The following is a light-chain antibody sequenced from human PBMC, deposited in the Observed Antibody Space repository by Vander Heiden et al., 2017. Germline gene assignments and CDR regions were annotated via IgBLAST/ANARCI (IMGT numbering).Light chain of an antibody. V-gene: IGKV4-1*01. CDR3: QQYYSTPYT. Sequence: DIRLTQSQDSLAVSLGEGAPIHCKYSQSVLYSSNNKNYLAWYQQKPGQPPKLLIYWASTRESGVPDRFSGSGSGTDFTLTISSLQAEDVAVYYCQQYYSTPYTFGQGTKLEIK. CDR2: WAS. J-gene: IGKJ2*01. CDR1: QSVLYSSNNKNY.